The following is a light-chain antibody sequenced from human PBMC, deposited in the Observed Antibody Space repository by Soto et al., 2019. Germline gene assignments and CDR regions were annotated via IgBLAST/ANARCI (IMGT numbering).Light chain of an antibody. CDR3: CSYGDSTTRV. Sequence: QSVLTQPASVSGSPGQSITISCTGTSSDVGSFNFVSWYQQHPGQAPKLMIYEGSKRPSGISNRFSGSKSGNTASLTISGLRAEDEADYYCCSYGDSTTRVFGTGTKLTVL. V-gene: IGLV2-23*01. CDR1: SSDVGSFNF. CDR2: EGS. J-gene: IGLJ1*01.